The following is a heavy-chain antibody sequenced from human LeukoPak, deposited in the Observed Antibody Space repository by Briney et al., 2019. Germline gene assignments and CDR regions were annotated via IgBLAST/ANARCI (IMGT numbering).Heavy chain of an antibody. CDR1: GYTFTSYG. CDR2: ISAYNGNT. D-gene: IGHD1-26*01. CDR3: ARDLNSATREY. J-gene: IGHJ4*02. Sequence: GASVKVSCKASGYTFTSYGISWVRQAPGQGLEWMGWISAYNGNTNCAQKLQGRVTMTTDTTTSTVYMELRSLRSDDTAVYYCARDLNSATREYWGQGTLVTVSS. V-gene: IGHV1-18*01.